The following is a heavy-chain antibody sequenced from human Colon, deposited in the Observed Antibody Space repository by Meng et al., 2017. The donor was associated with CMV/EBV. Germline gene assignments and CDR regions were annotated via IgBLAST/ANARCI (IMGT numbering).Heavy chain of an antibody. J-gene: IGHJ6*02. D-gene: IGHD4-23*01. Sequence: QVSCKGSGYSFTSYWIGWVRQMPGKGLEWMGIIYPGDSDTRYSPSFQGQVTISADKSISTAYLQWSSLKASDTAMYYCARMGHGGLYYYYGMDVWGQGTTVTVSS. CDR3: ARMGHGGLYYYYGMDV. CDR2: IYPGDSDT. V-gene: IGHV5-51*01. CDR1: GYSFTSYW.